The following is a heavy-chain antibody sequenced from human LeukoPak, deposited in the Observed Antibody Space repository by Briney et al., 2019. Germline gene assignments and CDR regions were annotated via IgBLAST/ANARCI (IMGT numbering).Heavy chain of an antibody. CDR3: AKDRRAGSYDY. CDR2: ISGSGGST. V-gene: IGHV3-23*01. D-gene: IGHD3-10*01. CDR1: GFTFDDYA. J-gene: IGHJ4*02. Sequence: GGSLRLSCAASGFTFDDYAMHWVRQAPGKGLEWVSGISGSGGSTYYADSVKGRFTISRDNSKNTLYLQMNSLRAEDTAVYYCAKDRRAGSYDYWGQGTLVTVSS.